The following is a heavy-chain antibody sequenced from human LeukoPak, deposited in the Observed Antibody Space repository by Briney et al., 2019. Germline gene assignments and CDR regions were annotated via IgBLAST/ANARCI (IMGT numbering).Heavy chain of an antibody. V-gene: IGHV4-38-2*01. D-gene: IGHD3-9*01. CDR1: GYSISSGYY. J-gene: IGHJ5*02. CDR2: IYHSGST. Sequence: PSETLSLTCAVSGYSISSGYYWGWIRPPPGKGLEWIGSIYHSGSTYYNPSLKSRVTISVDTSKNQFSLKLSSVTAADTAVYYCARGGYDILTDPWGQGTLVTVSS. CDR3: ARGGYDILTDP.